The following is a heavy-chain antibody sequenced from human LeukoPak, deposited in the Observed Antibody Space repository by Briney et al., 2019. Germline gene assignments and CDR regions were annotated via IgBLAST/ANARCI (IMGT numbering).Heavy chain of an antibody. V-gene: IGHV3-48*04. J-gene: IGHJ4*02. CDR2: ISSSGDTV. D-gene: IGHD3-10*01. CDR3: AVPAGAFGETYDY. Sequence: PGGSLRLSCAASGLTFSYYSVNWVRQAPGKGLESVSYISSSGDTVYYADSVKGRFTISRDNAKNSLFLQMISLSAEDTGVYYCAVPAGAFGETYDYWGQGTQVTVSS. CDR1: GLTFSYYS.